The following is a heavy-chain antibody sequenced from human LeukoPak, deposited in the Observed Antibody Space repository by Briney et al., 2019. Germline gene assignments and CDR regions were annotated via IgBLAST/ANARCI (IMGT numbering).Heavy chain of an antibody. CDR2: ISSSNSYI. Sequence: GGSLRLSCAASGFTFSSYSMNWVRQAPGKGLEWVSSISSSNSYIYYADSVKGRFTISRDNAKNSLYLQMNSLRAEDTAVYYCATRGPGYSSSWPPDYWGQGTLVTVSS. CDR1: GFTFSSYS. J-gene: IGHJ4*02. V-gene: IGHV3-21*01. CDR3: ATRGPGYSSSWPPDY. D-gene: IGHD6-13*01.